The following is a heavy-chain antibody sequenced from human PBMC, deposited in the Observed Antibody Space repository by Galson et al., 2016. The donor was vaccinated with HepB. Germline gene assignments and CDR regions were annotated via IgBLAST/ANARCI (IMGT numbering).Heavy chain of an antibody. CDR2: ITWNSGSK. CDR1: GFTFENYA. D-gene: IGHD4-17*01. V-gene: IGHV3-9*01. CDR3: AKGFYGDFPSWFDP. Sequence: SLRLSCAASGFTFENYAMHWVRQVPGKGLEWVSSITWNSGSKGYVDSVKGRFTISRDNAKNSLYLQMNSLRPEDTALYYCAKGFYGDFPSWFDPWGQGTLVTVSS. J-gene: IGHJ5*02.